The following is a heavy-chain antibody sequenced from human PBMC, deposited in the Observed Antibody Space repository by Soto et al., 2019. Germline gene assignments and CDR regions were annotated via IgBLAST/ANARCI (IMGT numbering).Heavy chain of an antibody. D-gene: IGHD5-12*01. V-gene: IGHV3-48*02. CDR2: ISGGSSRI. Sequence: GGSLRLSCAASGFGFSTYDMNWVRQAPGKGLEWVSYISGGSSRIFYADSVKGRFTISRDNAKNSLYLQMNSLRDEDTGVYYCARVIYGGWSTIKDYYYYAMDVWGQGTTVTVSS. J-gene: IGHJ6*02. CDR1: GFGFSTYD. CDR3: ARVIYGGWSTIKDYYYYAMDV.